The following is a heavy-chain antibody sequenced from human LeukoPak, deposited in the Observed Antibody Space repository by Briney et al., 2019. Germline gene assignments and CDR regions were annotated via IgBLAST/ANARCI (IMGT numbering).Heavy chain of an antibody. V-gene: IGHV3-30-3*01. CDR1: GFTFRNYV. CDR3: AREGYYGSGSPPSLYSDY. Sequence: GGSLRLSCAASGFTFRNYVIHWVRQAPGKGLEWVAVTSSDLNVKLYADSVKGRFTISRDNSRSTLYLRMNSLRPEDTAIYYCAREGYYGSGSPPSLYSDYWGQGTLVTVSS. J-gene: IGHJ4*02. CDR2: TSSDLNVK. D-gene: IGHD3-10*01.